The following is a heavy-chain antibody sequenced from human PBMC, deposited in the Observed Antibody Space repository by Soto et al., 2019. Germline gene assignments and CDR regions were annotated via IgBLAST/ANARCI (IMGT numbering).Heavy chain of an antibody. Sequence: QVQLQQWGAGLLKPSETLSLTCAVYGGSFSGYYWSWIRQPPGKGLEWIGEINHSGSTNYNPSLKSRVTISVDTSTNQFSLKLSSVTAADTAVYYCARGVPRLLFCSGGSCGFDPWGQGTLVTVSS. V-gene: IGHV4-34*01. CDR2: INHSGST. CDR1: GGSFSGYY. CDR3: ARGVPRLLFCSGGSCGFDP. D-gene: IGHD2-15*01. J-gene: IGHJ5*02.